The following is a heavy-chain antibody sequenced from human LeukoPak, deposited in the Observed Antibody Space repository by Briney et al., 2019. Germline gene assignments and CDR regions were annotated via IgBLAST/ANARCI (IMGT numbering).Heavy chain of an antibody. J-gene: IGHJ6*03. CDR3: ARFGGNSFVFLLRYMDA. CDR1: GASIINYF. Sequence: SETLSQTCTVAGASIINYFWTWIRQPPGKGLEWIGYIYYSGSTNYNPSLKSRVTISLDTSKNQLSLNLSSVTAADTAVYYCARFGGNSFVFLLRYMDACGKGNTVTVSS. D-gene: IGHD5-18*01. V-gene: IGHV4-59*03. CDR2: IYYSGST.